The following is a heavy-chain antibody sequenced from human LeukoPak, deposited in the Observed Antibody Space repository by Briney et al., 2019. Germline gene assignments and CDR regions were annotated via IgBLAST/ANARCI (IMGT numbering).Heavy chain of an antibody. V-gene: IGHV3-53*01. CDR3: ARGEYSSSYYFDY. CDR1: GLTVSSNY. D-gene: IGHD6-6*01. CDR2: IYSGGTT. J-gene: IGHJ4*02. Sequence: GGSLRLSCAASGLTVSSNYMSWVRQAPGKGLEWVSIIYSGGTTYYADSVQGRFTISRDNSENTLYLQLNSLRAEDTAVYYCARGEYSSSYYFDYWGQGTLVTVSS.